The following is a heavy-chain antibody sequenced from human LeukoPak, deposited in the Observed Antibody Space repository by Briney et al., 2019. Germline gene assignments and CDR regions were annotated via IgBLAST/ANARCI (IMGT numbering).Heavy chain of an antibody. V-gene: IGHV3-23*01. CDR3: VRGLYCSSSSCANL. CDR1: GFTFSSYG. D-gene: IGHD2-2*01. Sequence: GGSLRLSCAASGFTFSSYGMHWVRQAPGKGLEWVSAISGSGGSTYYADSVKGRFTVSRDNAKNTLDLQMNSLRADDTAVYYCVRGLYCSSSSCANLWGQGTLVAVSS. CDR2: ISGSGGST. J-gene: IGHJ5*02.